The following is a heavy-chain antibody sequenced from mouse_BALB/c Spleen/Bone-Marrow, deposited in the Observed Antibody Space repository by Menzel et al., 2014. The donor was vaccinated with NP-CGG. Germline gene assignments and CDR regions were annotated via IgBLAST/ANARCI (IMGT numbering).Heavy chain of an antibody. CDR1: GFSLTSYG. CDR3: ARGSYYEGAMDY. V-gene: IGHV2-9*02. J-gene: IGHJ4*01. D-gene: IGHD1-1*01. Sequence: ESGPGLVAPSQSLSITCTVSGFSLTSYGVHWVRQPPGKVLEWLGVIWAGGSTNYNSALMSRLSISKDNSKRQVFLEMNSLQTDDTAMYYCARGSYYEGAMDYWGQGTSVTVSS. CDR2: IWAGGST.